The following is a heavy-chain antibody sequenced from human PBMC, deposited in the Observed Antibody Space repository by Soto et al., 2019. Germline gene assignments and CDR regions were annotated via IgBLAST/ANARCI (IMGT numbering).Heavy chain of an antibody. J-gene: IGHJ4*02. CDR1: GGSFSDYY. CDR3: ARVHSGYEGIDY. CDR2: INHSGST. D-gene: IGHD5-12*01. Sequence: SETLSLTCAVYGGSFSDYYWSWIRQPPGKGLEWIGEINHSGSTNYNPSLKSRVTISVDTSKNQFSLKLSSVTAADTAMYYCARVHSGYEGIDYWGQGTLVTVSS. V-gene: IGHV4-34*01.